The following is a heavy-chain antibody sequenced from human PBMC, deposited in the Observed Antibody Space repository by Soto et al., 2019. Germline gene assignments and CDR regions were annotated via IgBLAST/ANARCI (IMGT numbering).Heavy chain of an antibody. CDR2: ISGSGGST. CDR3: ARGQQLWYSFDY. CDR1: GFTFSSYA. J-gene: IGHJ4*02. D-gene: IGHD5-18*01. V-gene: IGHV3-23*01. Sequence: GGSLRLSCAASGFTFSSYAMSWVRQAPGKGLEWVSAISGSGGSTYYADSVKGRFTISRDNSKNTLYLQMNSLRAEDTAVYYCARGQQLWYSFDYWGQGTLVTVSS.